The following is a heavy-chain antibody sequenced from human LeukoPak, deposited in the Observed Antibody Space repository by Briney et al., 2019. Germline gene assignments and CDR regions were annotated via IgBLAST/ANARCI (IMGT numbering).Heavy chain of an antibody. V-gene: IGHV3-30*04. CDR3: ARRDPYSSSWYYFDY. CDR2: ISYDGSNK. Sequence: GGSLRLSCAASGFTFSSYAMHWVRQAPGKGLEWVAVISYDGSNKYYADSVKGRFTISRDNSKNTLYLQMNSLRAEDTAVYYCARRDPYSSSWYYFDYWGQGTLVTVSS. J-gene: IGHJ4*02. D-gene: IGHD6-13*01. CDR1: GFTFSSYA.